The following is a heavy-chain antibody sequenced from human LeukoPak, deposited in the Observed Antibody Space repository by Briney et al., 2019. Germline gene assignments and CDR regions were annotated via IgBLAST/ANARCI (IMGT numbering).Heavy chain of an antibody. CDR3: ARGGVNYWNPRY. J-gene: IGHJ4*02. CDR1: GFTVSSYY. CDR2: LYTGGTT. V-gene: IGHV3-53*01. D-gene: IGHD1-1*01. Sequence: GGSLRLSCVASGFTVSSYYMSWVRQAPGKGLEWVSLLYTGGTTYYADSVEGRFTISRDDSKNTIYLQMNTLRVEDTAVYYCARGGVNYWNPRYWGQGTLVTVSS.